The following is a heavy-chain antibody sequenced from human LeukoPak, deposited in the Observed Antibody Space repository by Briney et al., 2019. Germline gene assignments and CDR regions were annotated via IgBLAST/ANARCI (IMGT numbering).Heavy chain of an antibody. CDR3: AKDKEEGFDY. Sequence: GGSLRLSCAASGFTFSDSAMHWVRQASGKGLEWVGRIRSKANSYATAYAASVKGRFTISRDDSKNTAYLQMNSLRAEDTAVYYCAKDKEEGFDYWGQGTLVIVSS. CDR1: GFTFSDSA. CDR2: IRSKANSYAT. J-gene: IGHJ4*02. V-gene: IGHV3-73*01.